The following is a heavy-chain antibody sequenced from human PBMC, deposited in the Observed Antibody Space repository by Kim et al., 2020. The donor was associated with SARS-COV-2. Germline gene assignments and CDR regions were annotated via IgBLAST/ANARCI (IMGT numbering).Heavy chain of an antibody. CDR3: AKDQKLRYFVWLLAAPQLFDY. V-gene: IGHV3-30*02. Sequence: FTISRDNSKNTLYLQMNSMRAEDTSVYYCAKDQKLRYFVWLLAAPQLFDYWGQGTLVTVSS. D-gene: IGHD3-9*01. J-gene: IGHJ4*02.